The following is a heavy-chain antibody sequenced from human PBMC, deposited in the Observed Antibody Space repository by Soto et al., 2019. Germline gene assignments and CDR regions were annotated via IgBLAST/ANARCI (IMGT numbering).Heavy chain of an antibody. CDR2: IYHSGST. J-gene: IGHJ4*02. V-gene: IGHV4-4*02. CDR1: GGSISSSNW. D-gene: IGHD6-19*01. CDR3: ARRYSSGFDY. Sequence: SETLSLTCAVSGGSISSSNWWSWVRQPPGKGLEWIGEIYHSGSTNYNPSLKSRVTISVDTSKNQFSLKLTSVTAADTAVYYCARRYSSGFDYWGQGTLVTVSS.